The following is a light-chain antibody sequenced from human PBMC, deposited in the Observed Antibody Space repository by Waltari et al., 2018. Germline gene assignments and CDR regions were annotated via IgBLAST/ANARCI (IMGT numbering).Light chain of an antibody. V-gene: IGLV2-8*01. J-gene: IGLJ2*01. CDR1: SRNVGGYTY. CDR2: EVS. Sequence: SALTQPPSASWSPGQSVTISCTGPSRNVGGYTYVPWYQQHPGQAPQLRIYEVSKRPSGVPDRFAGSKSGNTASLTVSGLQAEDEADYYCSSYAGSNNWVFGGGTKLTVL. CDR3: SSYAGSNNWV.